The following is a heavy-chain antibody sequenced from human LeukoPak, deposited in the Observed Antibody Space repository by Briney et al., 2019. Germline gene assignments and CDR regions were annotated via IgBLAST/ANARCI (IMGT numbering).Heavy chain of an antibody. CDR2: ISYDGSNK. V-gene: IGHV3-30*18. J-gene: IGHJ5*02. Sequence: LSCAASGFTFSSYXMHWVRQAPGKGLERVAVISYDGSNKYYADSVKGRFTISRDNSKDTLYLQMNSRRAEDTAVYYCAKSEVSGITMVRGVYHWGQGTXVTXS. D-gene: IGHD3-10*01. CDR1: GFTFSSYX. CDR3: AKSEVSGITMVRGVYH.